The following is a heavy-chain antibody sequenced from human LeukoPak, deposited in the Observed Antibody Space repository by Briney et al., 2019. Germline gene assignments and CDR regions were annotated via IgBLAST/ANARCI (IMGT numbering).Heavy chain of an antibody. CDR2: INPNSGGT. D-gene: IGHD4-17*01. J-gene: IGHJ4*02. CDR3: ARAAYGDYLSLGY. V-gene: IGHV1-2*04. Sequence: ASVKVSCKASGDTFTDYYIHWVRQAPGRGLEWMGWINPNSGGTNYAQKFQGWVTMTRDTSISTAYMELSRLRSDDTAVYYCARAAYGDYLSLGYWGQGTLVTVSS. CDR1: GDTFTDYY.